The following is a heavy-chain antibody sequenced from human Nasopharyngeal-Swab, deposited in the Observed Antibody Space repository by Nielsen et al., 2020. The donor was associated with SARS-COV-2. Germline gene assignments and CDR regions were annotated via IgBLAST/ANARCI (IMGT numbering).Heavy chain of an antibody. Sequence: GESLKISCVASGFTFDEYGMSWVRQAPGKGLEWVSRVNWNGGSTHYADSVKGRFTISRDNAKNSLYLQMNGLRAEDTALYYCAREAERDCGADCYSLNYWGQGTLVTVSS. CDR2: VNWNGGST. CDR1: GFTFDEYG. J-gene: IGHJ4*02. CDR3: AREAERDCGADCYSLNY. D-gene: IGHD2-21*02. V-gene: IGHV3-20*04.